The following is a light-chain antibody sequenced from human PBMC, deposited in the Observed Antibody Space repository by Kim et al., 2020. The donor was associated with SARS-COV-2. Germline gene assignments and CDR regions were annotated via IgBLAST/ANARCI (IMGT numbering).Light chain of an antibody. CDR1: SSNIGTGYD. Sequence: TVTISCIGTSSNIGTGYDVHWYQHLPGTGPKLLIFDNNNRPSGVPDRFSGSKSGASASLAITGLQAEDEADYYCQSYDNSLGGVVFGGGTQLTVL. J-gene: IGLJ2*01. CDR3: QSYDNSLGGVV. V-gene: IGLV1-40*03. CDR2: DNN.